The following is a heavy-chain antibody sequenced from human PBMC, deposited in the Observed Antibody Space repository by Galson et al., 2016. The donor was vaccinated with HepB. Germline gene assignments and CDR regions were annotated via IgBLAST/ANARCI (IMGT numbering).Heavy chain of an antibody. Sequence: QSGASVKKPGESLTISCKASGYTCTTYWIGWGRQMPGKGLEWMGIIYPGASNTRDGPSFQGQVTISADKSINTAYLQWSSLKASDTAMYFCASDYGAGSYWNYWGQGTLVTV. D-gene: IGHD3-10*01. J-gene: IGHJ4*02. CDR3: ASDYGAGSYWNY. CDR1: GYTCTTYW. CDR2: IYPGASNT. V-gene: IGHV5-51*01.